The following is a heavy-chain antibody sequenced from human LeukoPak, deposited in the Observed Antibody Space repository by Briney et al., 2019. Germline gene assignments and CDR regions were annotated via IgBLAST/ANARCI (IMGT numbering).Heavy chain of an antibody. V-gene: IGHV1-69*05. D-gene: IGHD3-22*01. Sequence: SVKVSCKASGGTFSSYAISWERQAPGQGLEWMGGIIPIFGTANYAQKLQGRVTITTDESTSTAYMELSSLRSEDTAVYYCARARSPSSGYLLRDHNWFDPWGQGTLVTVSS. CDR2: IIPIFGTA. J-gene: IGHJ5*02. CDR3: ARARSPSSGYLLRDHNWFDP. CDR1: GGTFSSYA.